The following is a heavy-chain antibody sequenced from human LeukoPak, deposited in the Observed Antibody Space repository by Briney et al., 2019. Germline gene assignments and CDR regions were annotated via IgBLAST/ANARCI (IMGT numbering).Heavy chain of an antibody. V-gene: IGHV3-48*04. D-gene: IGHD3-22*01. CDR2: ISGSSSTI. CDR1: GFTFSSYN. J-gene: IGHJ1*01. Sequence: GGSLRLSCAASGFTFSSYNMNWVRQAPGKGLEWVSYISGSSSTIYYADSVKGRFTISRDNAKNTVSLQMNSLRAEDTGVYYCARAPSEIGGYYPEYFRHWGQGTLVTVSS. CDR3: ARAPSEIGGYYPEYFRH.